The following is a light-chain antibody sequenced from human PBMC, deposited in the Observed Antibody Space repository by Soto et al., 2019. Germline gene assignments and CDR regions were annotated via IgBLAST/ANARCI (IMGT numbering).Light chain of an antibody. J-gene: IGKJ1*01. V-gene: IGKV1-39*01. Sequence: IPMTQYPSSLSASVGDRVTITCRASQSISTYLNWYQQKPGKAPKVLIYAASSLQSGVPSRFSGSGSETDFTLTISSLQPEDFATYYCQQSNSTTWTFGQGTKVDIK. CDR2: AAS. CDR3: QQSNSTTWT. CDR1: QSISTY.